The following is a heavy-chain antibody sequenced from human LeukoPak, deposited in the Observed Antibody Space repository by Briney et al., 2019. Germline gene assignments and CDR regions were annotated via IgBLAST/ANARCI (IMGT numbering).Heavy chain of an antibody. V-gene: IGHV2-70*01. J-gene: IGHJ6*02. D-gene: IGHD3-10*01. Sequence: SGPALVKPTQTLTLTCTFSGFSLSTSGMCVSWIVHPPGKALEGLALIDWDDDKSYSTSLKTRLTISKDTSKNQVVLTMTNMDPVDTATYYCARAQYYRYGMDVWGQGTTVTVSS. CDR1: GFSLSTSGMC. CDR2: IDWDDDK. CDR3: ARAQYYRYGMDV.